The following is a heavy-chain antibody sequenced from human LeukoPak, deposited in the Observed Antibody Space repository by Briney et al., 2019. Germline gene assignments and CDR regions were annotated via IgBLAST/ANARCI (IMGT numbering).Heavy chain of an antibody. J-gene: IGHJ4*02. D-gene: IGHD6-6*01. Sequence: ASVKVSCKASGYTFTGYYMHWVRQAPGQGLEWMGRINPNSGDTNYPQKFQGRVTMTRDMSISAAFMELSRLTSDDTAVYYCARVAGIAARPDFWGQGTLVTVSS. CDR3: ARVAGIAARPDF. CDR1: GYTFTGYY. V-gene: IGHV1-2*06. CDR2: INPNSGDT.